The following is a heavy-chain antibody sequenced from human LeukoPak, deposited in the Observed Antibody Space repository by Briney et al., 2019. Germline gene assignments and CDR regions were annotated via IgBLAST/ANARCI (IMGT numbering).Heavy chain of an antibody. CDR2: ISSSSSYI. Sequence: GGSLRLSCAASGFTFSSYSMNWVRQAPGKGLEWVSSISSSSSYIYYADSVKGRFTISRDNAKNSLYLQMNSLRAEDTAVYYCARAIRFDVGACLGYWGQGTLVTVSS. CDR1: GFTFSSYS. D-gene: IGHD1-26*01. CDR3: ARAIRFDVGACLGY. V-gene: IGHV3-21*01. J-gene: IGHJ4*02.